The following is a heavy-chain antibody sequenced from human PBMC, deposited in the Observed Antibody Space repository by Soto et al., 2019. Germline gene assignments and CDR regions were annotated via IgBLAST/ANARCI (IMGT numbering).Heavy chain of an antibody. CDR1: GYTFTSYD. D-gene: IGHD3-10*01. V-gene: IGHV1-8*01. J-gene: IGHJ3*02. Sequence: QVQLVQSGAEVKKPGASVKVSCKASGYTFTSYDINWVRQATGQGLEWMGWMNPNSGNTGYAQKFQGRVTMTRHTSRSTAYMELSSLRSEDTAVYYCARGINYYASGDDAFDIWGQGTMVTVSS. CDR3: ARGINYYASGDDAFDI. CDR2: MNPNSGNT.